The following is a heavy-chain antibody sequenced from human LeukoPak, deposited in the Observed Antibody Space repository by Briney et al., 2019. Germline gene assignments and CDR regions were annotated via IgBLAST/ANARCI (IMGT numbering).Heavy chain of an antibody. CDR3: AKGNSGWYSDC. V-gene: IGHV3-48*01. D-gene: IGHD6-19*01. Sequence: GGSLRLSCAASGFTFSSYSMNWVRQAPGKGLEWVSYISSSSSTIYYADSVKGRFTISRDNSKNTLYLQMNSLRAEDTAVYYCAKGNSGWYSDCWGQGTLVTVSS. CDR1: GFTFSSYS. J-gene: IGHJ4*02. CDR2: ISSSSSTI.